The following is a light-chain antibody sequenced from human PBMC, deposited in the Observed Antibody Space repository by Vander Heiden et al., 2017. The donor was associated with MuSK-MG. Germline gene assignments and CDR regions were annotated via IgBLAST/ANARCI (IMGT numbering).Light chain of an antibody. CDR3: SSYTSSTTLV. CDR1: SSDIGSYDF. J-gene: IGLJ2*01. CDR2: DVS. V-gene: IGLV2-14*01. Sequence: QSALTQPASVSASPGQSITISCPGTSSDIGSYDFVSWYQQRPGKAPKLIICDVSNRPSGVSDRFSGSKSGNEASLTLSGLQDEDEADYFCSSYTSSTTLVFGGGTKLTVL.